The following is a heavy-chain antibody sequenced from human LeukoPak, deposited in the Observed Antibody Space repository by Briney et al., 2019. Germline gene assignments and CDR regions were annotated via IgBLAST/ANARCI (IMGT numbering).Heavy chain of an antibody. CDR3: AKDNSGWAFDY. J-gene: IGHJ4*02. CDR1: GFTFSSYD. CDR2: FRYDGSGN. Sequence: GGSLRLSCAASGFTFSSYDMHWVRQAPGKGLEWVAFFRYDGSGNYYADSVKGRFTISRDNSKNTLYLHMNSLRAEDTAVYYCAKDNSGWAFDYWGQGTLVTVSS. D-gene: IGHD5-12*01. V-gene: IGHV3-30*02.